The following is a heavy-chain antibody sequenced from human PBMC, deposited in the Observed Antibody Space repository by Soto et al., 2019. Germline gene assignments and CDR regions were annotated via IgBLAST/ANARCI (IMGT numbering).Heavy chain of an antibody. J-gene: IGHJ6*02. CDR3: ASGGTVTTRGDYYGMDV. CDR1: GFSLSTSGVG. Sequence: QITLKESGPTLVKPTQTLTLTCTFSGFSLSTSGVGVGWIRQPPGKALEWLGLIYWNDDKRYSPSLKSRLTITKDTSKNQVVLTMTNMDPVDTATYYCASGGTVTTRGDYYGMDVWGQGTTVTVSS. D-gene: IGHD4-17*01. CDR2: IYWNDDK. V-gene: IGHV2-5*01.